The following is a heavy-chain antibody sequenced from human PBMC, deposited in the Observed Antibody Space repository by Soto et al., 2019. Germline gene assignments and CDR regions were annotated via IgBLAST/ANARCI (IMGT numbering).Heavy chain of an antibody. CDR2: ITGSGDYT. D-gene: IGHD4-17*01. V-gene: IGHV3-23*01. CDR3: GKDPNGDYFGAFDF. Sequence: EVQMLESGGGLVQPGGSLRLSCVASGFTFSSYALTWVRQAPGKGLEWVSAITGSGDYTRYTDSVKGRFTITRDNAKNTLFLQMKSRRADDTAISYCGKDPNGDYFGAFDFWGKGTMVTVSS. J-gene: IGHJ3*01. CDR1: GFTFSSYA.